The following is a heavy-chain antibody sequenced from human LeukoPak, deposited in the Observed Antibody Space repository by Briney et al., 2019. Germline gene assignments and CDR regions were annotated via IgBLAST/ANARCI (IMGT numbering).Heavy chain of an antibody. J-gene: IGHJ4*02. V-gene: IGHV3-23*01. Sequence: GGSLRLSCSASRFTFSSHAMSWVRQTPGKGLEWVSAISGGGGSTYYADSVKGRFTISRDNSKNTLYLQMNSLRAEDTAIYYCAKSSIFYDSSGYYVGEKYYFDYWGQGTLVTVSS. CDR3: AKSSIFYDSSGYYVGEKYYFDY. D-gene: IGHD3-22*01. CDR2: ISGGGGST. CDR1: RFTFSSHA.